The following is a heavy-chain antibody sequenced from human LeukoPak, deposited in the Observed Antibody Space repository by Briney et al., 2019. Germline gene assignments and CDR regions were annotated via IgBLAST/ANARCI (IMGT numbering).Heavy chain of an antibody. V-gene: IGHV3-9*01. D-gene: IGHD6-19*01. Sequence: GGSLRLSCAASGFTFDDYAMHWVRQAPGKGLEWVSGISWNSGSIGYADSVKGRFTISRDNAKNSLYLQMNSLRAEDTAVYYCAKAVKSQWLVDYWGQGTLVTVSS. CDR1: GFTFDDYA. CDR2: ISWNSGSI. J-gene: IGHJ4*02. CDR3: AKAVKSQWLVDY.